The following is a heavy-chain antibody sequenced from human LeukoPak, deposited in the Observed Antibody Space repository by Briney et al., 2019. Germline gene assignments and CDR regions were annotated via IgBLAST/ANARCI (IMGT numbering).Heavy chain of an antibody. V-gene: IGHV3-11*01. CDR3: ARESGPPAAGTAFDY. CDR1: GFTFSDYY. J-gene: IGHJ4*02. D-gene: IGHD6-13*01. Sequence: GGSLRLSCAASGFTFSDYYMSWIRQAPGKGLEWVPYISSSGSTIYYADSVKGRFTISRDNAKNSLYLQMNSLRAEDTAVYYCARESGPPAAGTAFDYWGQGTLVTVSS. CDR2: ISSSGSTI.